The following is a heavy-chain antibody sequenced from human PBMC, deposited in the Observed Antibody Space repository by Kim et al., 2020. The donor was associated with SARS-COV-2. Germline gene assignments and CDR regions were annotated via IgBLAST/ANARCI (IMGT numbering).Heavy chain of an antibody. CDR1: GYTFTSYA. CDR2: INAGNGNT. CDR3: AREGERYSSGWYLDDAFDI. Sequence: ASVKVSCKASGYTFTSYAMHWVRQAPGQRLEWMGWINAGNGNTKYSQKFQGRVTITRDTSASTAYMELSSLRSEDTAVYYCAREGERYSSGWYLDDAFDIWGQGTMVTVSS. J-gene: IGHJ3*02. V-gene: IGHV1-3*01. D-gene: IGHD6-19*01.